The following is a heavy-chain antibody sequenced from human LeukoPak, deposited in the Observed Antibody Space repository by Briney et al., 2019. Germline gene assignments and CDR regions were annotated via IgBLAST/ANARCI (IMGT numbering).Heavy chain of an antibody. CDR2: INPDGSQK. CDR1: XXTXXXXW. V-gene: IGHV3-7*03. J-gene: IGHJ6*02. CDR3: AREGCNYGKDV. Sequence: LRLSCAASXXTXXXXWMTWXRXAPGXXRXWVANINPDGSQKYYVDSVKGRFTISRDNAKISLYLQMNSLRVEETAVYYCAREGCNYGKDVWGRGTTVIVSS.